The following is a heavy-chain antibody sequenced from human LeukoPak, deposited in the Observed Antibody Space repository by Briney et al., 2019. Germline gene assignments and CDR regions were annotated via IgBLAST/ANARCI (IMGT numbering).Heavy chain of an antibody. J-gene: IGHJ5*02. Sequence: GGSLRLSCVASGFTFSNYWMQWVRQVPGKGLVWVSRLNGDGTNIIYADSVKGRFTISRGNSKNTLYLQMNSLRAEDTAVYYCAKEGSLATPDTWGQGTLVTVSS. CDR3: AKEGSLATPDT. CDR2: LNGDGTNI. CDR1: GFTFSNYW. D-gene: IGHD5-12*01. V-gene: IGHV3-74*01.